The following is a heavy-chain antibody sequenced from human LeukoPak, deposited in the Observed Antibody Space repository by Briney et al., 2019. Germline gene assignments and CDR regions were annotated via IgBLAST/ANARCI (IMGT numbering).Heavy chain of an antibody. CDR2: ISAYNGNT. Sequence: ASVKVSCKASGYTFTSNGISWVRQAPGQGLEWMGWISAYNGNTNYAQKLQGRVTMTTDTSTSTAYMELRSLRSDDTAVYYCARVSNEKKSVDHWGQGTLVTVSS. V-gene: IGHV1-18*01. J-gene: IGHJ4*02. CDR3: ARVSNEKKSVDH. D-gene: IGHD1-1*01. CDR1: GYTFTSNG.